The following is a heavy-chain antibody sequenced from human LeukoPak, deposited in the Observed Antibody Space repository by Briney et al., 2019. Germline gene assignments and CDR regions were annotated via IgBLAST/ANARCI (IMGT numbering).Heavy chain of an antibody. CDR3: VAAAGYYFDY. D-gene: IGHD6-25*01. CDR2: IDSTSTYI. J-gene: IGHJ4*02. CDR1: GFTFITYS. V-gene: IGHV3-21*01. Sequence: GGSLRLSCAASGFTFITYSMNWVRQAPGKGLEWVSSIDSTSTYIFYADSLKGRVTISRDNAKNSLILHMNSLRAEDTVVYYCVAAAGYYFDYWGQGTLVTVSS.